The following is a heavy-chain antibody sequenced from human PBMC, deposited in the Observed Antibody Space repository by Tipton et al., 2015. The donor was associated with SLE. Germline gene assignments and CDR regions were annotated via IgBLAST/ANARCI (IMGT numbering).Heavy chain of an antibody. CDR3: ARDNRMGSTSDIGFDI. J-gene: IGHJ3*02. CDR1: GDTFGNDA. Sequence: QLVQSGAEAKKPGSSVKVSCKSSGDTFGNDAISWMRQAPGQGLEWMGGIMPMVDTAYYAQKFQGRVTITTDKSTSTIYMHLSSLRSDDTAVYYCARDNRMGSTSDIGFDIWGQGTMVTVSS. V-gene: IGHV1-69*06. D-gene: IGHD1-26*01. CDR2: IMPMVDTA.